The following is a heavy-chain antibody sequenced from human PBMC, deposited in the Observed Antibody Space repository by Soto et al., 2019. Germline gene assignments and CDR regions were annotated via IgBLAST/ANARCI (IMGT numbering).Heavy chain of an antibody. D-gene: IGHD2-8*01. CDR3: AKDNVRSMDV. CDR1: GFTFSSYA. J-gene: IGHJ6*03. Sequence: PGGSLRLSCAASGFTFSSYAMSWVRQAPGKGLKWVSAISGSGGSTYYADSVKGRFTISRDNSKNTLYLQMNCLRAVDMAVYYCAKDNVRSMDVWGKGTTVTVSS. V-gene: IGHV3-23*01. CDR2: ISGSGGST.